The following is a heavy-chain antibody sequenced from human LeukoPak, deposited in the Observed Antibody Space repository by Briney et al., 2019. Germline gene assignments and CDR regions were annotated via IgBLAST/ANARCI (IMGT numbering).Heavy chain of an antibody. CDR3: AKDTLPAAIRSGAFDI. D-gene: IGHD2-2*01. CDR1: GFTFSTYA. CDR2: ISGSGVST. J-gene: IGHJ3*02. V-gene: IGHV3-23*01. Sequence: GGSLRLSCAASGFTFSTYAMNWVRQAPGKGLEWVSGISGSGVSTNYADSVKGRFTISRDNSQNTLYLQMNSLRAEDTAVYYCAKDTLPAAIRSGAFDIWGQGTMVTVSS.